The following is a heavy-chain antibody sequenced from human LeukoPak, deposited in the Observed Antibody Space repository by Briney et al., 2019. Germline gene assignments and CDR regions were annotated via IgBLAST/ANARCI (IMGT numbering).Heavy chain of an antibody. CDR3: ARDVSDSLVGYAIDY. V-gene: IGHV3-11*04. D-gene: IGHD5-18*01. CDR2: ISNSGSTA. Sequence: GGSLRLSCVASGFSLSDHQMTWIRQAPGKGLEWVSHISNSGSTAYYADSVKGRLTISRDNAKNSLYLHMNSLRAEDTAVYYCARDVSDSLVGYAIDYWGQGTQVIVSS. CDR1: GFSLSDHQ. J-gene: IGHJ4*02.